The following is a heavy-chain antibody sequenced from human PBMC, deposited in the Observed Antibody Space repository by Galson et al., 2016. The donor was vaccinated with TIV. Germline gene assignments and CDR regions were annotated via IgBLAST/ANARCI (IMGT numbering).Heavy chain of an antibody. D-gene: IGHD2-15*01. CDR3: ARGRVVDATYYYYYYGMDV. V-gene: IGHV3-66*02. CDR1: GLSVSINY. J-gene: IGHJ6*02. Sequence: SLRLSCAASGLSVSINYMTWVRQAPGKGLEWVSLISDGGNTYYPDSVKGRSTISRDNSKNTLYLQMNSLRVEDTAVYYCARGRVVDATYYYYYYGMDVWGQGTAVTVSS. CDR2: ISDGGNT.